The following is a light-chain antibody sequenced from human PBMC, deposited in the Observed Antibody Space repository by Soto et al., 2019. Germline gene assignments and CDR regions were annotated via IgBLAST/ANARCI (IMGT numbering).Light chain of an antibody. Sequence: EIVLTQSPATLSLSPGESATLSCRASESVNIYISWYQQKPAQAPRLLIYDASNRATGIPTRFGGSGSGTDFSLPISSREPEDFAVYYCQQRSNWPWTTFGQGTRVELK. V-gene: IGKV3-11*01. CDR1: ESVNIY. CDR3: QQRSNWPWTT. CDR2: DAS. J-gene: IGKJ1*01.